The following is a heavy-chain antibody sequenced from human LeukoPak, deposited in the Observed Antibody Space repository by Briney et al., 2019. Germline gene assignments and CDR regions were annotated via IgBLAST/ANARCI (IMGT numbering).Heavy chain of an antibody. CDR1: GLTFVDYA. D-gene: IGHD3-22*01. CDR3: AKDRYDSSGYYFDY. V-gene: IGHV3-9*01. Sequence: AGGSLRLSCAASGLTFVDYAMHWVRQAPGKGLEWVSGISWNSGSIGYADSVKGRFTISRDNAKNSLYLQMNSLRAEDTALYYCAKDRYDSSGYYFDYWGQGTLVTVSS. J-gene: IGHJ4*02. CDR2: ISWNSGSI.